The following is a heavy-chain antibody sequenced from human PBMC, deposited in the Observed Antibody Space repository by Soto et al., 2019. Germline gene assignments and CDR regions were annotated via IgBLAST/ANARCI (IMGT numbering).Heavy chain of an antibody. V-gene: IGHV1-69*08. CDR3: AREWIQLWRFSYGMDV. CDR1: GGTFSSYT. Sequence: QVQLVQSGAEVKKPGSSVKVSCKASGGTFSSYTISWVRQAPGQGLEWMGRIIPILGIANYAQKFQGRVTITAEKSTSTDYMELSSLRSEDTAVYYCAREWIQLWRFSYGMDVWGQGTTVTVSS. J-gene: IGHJ6*02. D-gene: IGHD5-18*01. CDR2: IIPILGIA.